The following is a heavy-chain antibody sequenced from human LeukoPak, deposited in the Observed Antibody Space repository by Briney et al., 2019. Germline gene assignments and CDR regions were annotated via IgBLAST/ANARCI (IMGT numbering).Heavy chain of an antibody. CDR1: GGSISSYY. J-gene: IGHJ3*02. CDR2: IYYSGST. Sequence: PSETLSLTCTVSGGSISSYYWSWIRQPPGKGLEWNGYIYYSGSTNYNPSLKSRVTISVDTSKNQFSLKLSSVTAADTAVYYCAREQYGNYGDFIMDAFDIWGQGTMVTVSS. CDR3: AREQYGNYGDFIMDAFDI. D-gene: IGHD4-17*01. V-gene: IGHV4-59*01.